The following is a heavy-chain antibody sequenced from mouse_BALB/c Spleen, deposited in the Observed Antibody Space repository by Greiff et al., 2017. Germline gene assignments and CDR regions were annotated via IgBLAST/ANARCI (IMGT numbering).Heavy chain of an antibody. J-gene: IGHJ3*01. CDR3: TRGEDYYGSSYPFAY. Sequence: LQQPGSELVRPGASVKLSCKASGYTFTSYWMPWVKQRHGPGLEWIGNIYPGSGSTNYDEKFKSKGTLTVDTSSSTAYMHLSSLTSEDSAVYYCTRGEDYYGSSYPFAYWGQGTLVTVSA. CDR2: IYPGSGST. CDR1: GYTFTSYW. V-gene: IGHV1S22*01. D-gene: IGHD1-1*01.